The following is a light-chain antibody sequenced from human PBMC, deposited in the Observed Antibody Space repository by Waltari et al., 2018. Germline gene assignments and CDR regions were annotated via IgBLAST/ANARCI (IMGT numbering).Light chain of an antibody. CDR3: QQYKSFSSYS. V-gene: IGKV1-5*03. J-gene: IGKJ2*03. CDR1: QNIDHW. CDR2: KAS. Sequence: CRARQNIDHWLALVQQKPGKAPKVLIYKASTLEDGVPSRLSGSGSGTEFTLTISSLQPDDFATYYCQQYKSFSSYSFGQGTKLEIK.